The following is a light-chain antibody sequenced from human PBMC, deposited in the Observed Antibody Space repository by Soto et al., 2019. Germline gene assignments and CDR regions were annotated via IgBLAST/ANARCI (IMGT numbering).Light chain of an antibody. V-gene: IGLV2-18*02. Sequence: QSVLTQPPSVSGSPGQSVTISCTGTSSDVGKYDRVSWYQQPPGTAPKLIIYEVTNRPSGVPARFSGSKSGNTASLAISRLQAEDETDYCCSSYTSTSRDVFGAGTKLTVL. CDR2: EVT. CDR1: SSDVGKYDR. J-gene: IGLJ1*01. CDR3: SSYTSTSRDV.